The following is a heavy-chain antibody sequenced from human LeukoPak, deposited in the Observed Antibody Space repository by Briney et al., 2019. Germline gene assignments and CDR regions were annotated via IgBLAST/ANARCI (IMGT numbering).Heavy chain of an antibody. V-gene: IGHV4-4*07. Sequence: SETLSLTCTVSGGSISIYYWSWIRQPAGKGLEWIGRIYTSGSTNYNPSLKSRVTMSVDTSKNQFSLKLSSVTAADTAVYYCARGNFWSGYETYYYMDVWGKGTTVTVSS. D-gene: IGHD3-3*01. CDR1: GGSISIYY. CDR2: IYTSGST. J-gene: IGHJ6*03. CDR3: ARGNFWSGYETYYYMDV.